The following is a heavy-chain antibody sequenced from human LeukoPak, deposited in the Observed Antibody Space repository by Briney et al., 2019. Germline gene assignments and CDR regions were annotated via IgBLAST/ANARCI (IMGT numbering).Heavy chain of an antibody. V-gene: IGHV4-61*02. CDR3: ARDTPIRYYYYYMDV. CDR2: IYTSGST. D-gene: IGHD3-3*01. J-gene: IGHJ6*03. CDR1: GGSISSGSYY. Sequence: PSETLSLTCTVSGGSISSGSYYWSWIRQPAGTGLEWIGRIYTSGSTNYNPSLKSRVTISVDTSKNQFSLKLSSVTAADTAVYYCARDTPIRYYYYYMDVWGKGTTVTVSS.